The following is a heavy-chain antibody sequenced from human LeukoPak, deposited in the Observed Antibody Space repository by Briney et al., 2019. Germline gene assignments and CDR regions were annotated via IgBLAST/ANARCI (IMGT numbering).Heavy chain of an antibody. CDR2: IIPIFGTA. Sequence: GSSVKVSCKASGGTFSSYAISWVRQAPGQGLGWMGGIIPIFGTANYAQKFQGRVTITADKSTSTAYMELSSLRSDDTAVYYCARFTPRLSREKFDYWGQGTLVTVSS. V-gene: IGHV1-69*06. CDR1: GGTFSSYA. D-gene: IGHD2-15*01. J-gene: IGHJ4*02. CDR3: ARFTPRLSREKFDY.